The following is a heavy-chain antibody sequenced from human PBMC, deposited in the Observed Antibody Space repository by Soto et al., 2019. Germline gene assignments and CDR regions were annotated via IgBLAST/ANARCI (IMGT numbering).Heavy chain of an antibody. CDR1: GYTFTSYY. V-gene: IGHV1-46*01. D-gene: IGHD3-22*01. Sequence: GASVKVSCKASGYTFTSYYMHWVRQAPGQGLEWMGIINPSGGSTNYAQKFQGRVTMTADTFTGTAYMELTRLRSDDTAVYYCAGDPDSHYNDSHAYSYPWGQGTLVTVSS. CDR3: AGDPDSHYNDSHAYSYP. J-gene: IGHJ5*02. CDR2: INPSGGST.